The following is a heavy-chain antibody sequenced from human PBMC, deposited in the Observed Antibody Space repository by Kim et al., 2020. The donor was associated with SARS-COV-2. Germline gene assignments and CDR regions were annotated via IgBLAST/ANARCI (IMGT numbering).Heavy chain of an antibody. D-gene: IGHD6-19*01. Sequence: ASVKVSCKASGYTFTGYYMHWVRQAPGQGLEWMGWINPNSGGTNYAQKFQGWVTMTRDTSISTAYMELSRLRSDDTAVYYCARAPQRGGSSGPTSYYYYGMDVWGQGTTVTVSS. CDR3: ARAPQRGGSSGPTSYYYYGMDV. V-gene: IGHV1-2*04. J-gene: IGHJ6*02. CDR1: GYTFTGYY. CDR2: INPNSGGT.